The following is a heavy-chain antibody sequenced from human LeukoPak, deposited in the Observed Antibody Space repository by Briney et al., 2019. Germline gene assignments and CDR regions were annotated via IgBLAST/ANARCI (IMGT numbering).Heavy chain of an antibody. V-gene: IGHV4-34*01. D-gene: IGHD3-22*01. CDR1: GGSFSGYY. CDR2: ISHSGST. Sequence: SETLSLTCAVYGGSFSGYYWSWIRQPPGKGLEWIGEISHSGSTNYNPSLKSRVSISIDTSKKKLSLRLTSVTAADSAVYYCASSFYYDSRDYWGQGTLVTVST. CDR3: ASSFYYDSRDY. J-gene: IGHJ4*02.